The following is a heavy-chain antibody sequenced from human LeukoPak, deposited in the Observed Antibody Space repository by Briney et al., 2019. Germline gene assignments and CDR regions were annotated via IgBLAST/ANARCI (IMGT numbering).Heavy chain of an antibody. Sequence: RPGRSRRPSSPAAGFTFNNAWMSCVRPAPGKWLEWVGRIQSKTNGGTTDYAAPVKGRFTISRDDSKNTLYLQINSLKTEDTAVYYCTWVGPRYYFDYWGQGTLVTVSS. D-gene: IGHD1-26*01. CDR1: GFTFNNAW. CDR2: IQSKTNGGTT. CDR3: TWVGPRYYFDY. V-gene: IGHV3-15*01. J-gene: IGHJ4*02.